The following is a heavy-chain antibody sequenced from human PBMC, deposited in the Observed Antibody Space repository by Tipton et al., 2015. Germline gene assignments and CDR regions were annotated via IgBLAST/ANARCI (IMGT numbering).Heavy chain of an antibody. Sequence: TLSLTCTVSSGSISTYYWSWIRQPPGKGLEWIGYIYYDGRTDYNPSLKSRVTISVDTSKNQFSLKLSSVTAADTAVYYCARDGGYSYGLHYYFDYWGQGTLVTVSS. D-gene: IGHD5-18*01. CDR2: IYYDGRT. V-gene: IGHV4-59*01. J-gene: IGHJ4*02. CDR1: SGSISTYY. CDR3: ARDGGYSYGLHYYFDY.